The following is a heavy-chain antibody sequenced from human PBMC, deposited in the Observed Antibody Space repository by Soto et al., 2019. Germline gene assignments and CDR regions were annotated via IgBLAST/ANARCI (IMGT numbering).Heavy chain of an antibody. D-gene: IGHD7-27*01. V-gene: IGHV4-30-2*01. CDR2: IYHSGST. CDR3: ARGPNLSLSYYYGMDV. Sequence: QLQLQESGSGLVKPSQTLSLTCAVSGGSISSGGYSWSWIRQPPGKGLEWIGYIYHSGSTYYNPSLKSRVTISVDRSKNQFSLKLSSVTAADTAVYYCARGPNLSLSYYYGMDVWGQGTTVTVSS. J-gene: IGHJ6*02. CDR1: GGSISSGGYS.